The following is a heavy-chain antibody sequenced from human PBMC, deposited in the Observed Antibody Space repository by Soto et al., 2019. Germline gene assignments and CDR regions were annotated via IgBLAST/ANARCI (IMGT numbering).Heavy chain of an antibody. CDR2: IYPVDYDT. CDR1: GCTFTDYW. J-gene: IGHJ4*02. V-gene: IGHV5-51*01. CDR3: SRYCSGGSCYRPSYQFDY. D-gene: IGHD2-15*01. Sequence: GESLDISCKGSGCTFTDYWIGWVRQMPGSGPEWMGDIYPVDYDTRYSPSFQVQVTFSADKSISTAYLHLSSLKASDTAMYYCSRYCSGGSCYRPSYQFDYWGQGTLVTVSS.